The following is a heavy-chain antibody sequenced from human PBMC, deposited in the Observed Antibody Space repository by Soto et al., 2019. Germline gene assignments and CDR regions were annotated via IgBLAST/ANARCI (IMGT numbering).Heavy chain of an antibody. V-gene: IGHV3-23*01. J-gene: IGHJ3*02. CDR1: GFTFSSYA. CDR2: ISGSGGST. D-gene: IGHD4-17*01. Sequence: EVQLLESGGDLVQPGGSLRLSCAASGFTFSSYAMTWVRQAPGKRLEWVSTISGSGGSTYYADSVKGRFTISRDNSKNTLYLQLNSLRAEDKAVYYCASEYGDYSPGAFDIWGQGTMVTVSS. CDR3: ASEYGDYSPGAFDI.